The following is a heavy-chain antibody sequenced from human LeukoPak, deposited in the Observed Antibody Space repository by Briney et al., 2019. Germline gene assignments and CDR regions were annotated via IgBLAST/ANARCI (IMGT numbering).Heavy chain of an antibody. V-gene: IGHV3-23*01. Sequence: GSLRLSCAASGFTLSSYAMSWVRQAAGKGLEWVSAISGSSSSTYYADSVKGRFTISRDNSKNTLYLQMNSLRAEDTAVYYCAKSASYYDFWSGSTCFDYWGQGTLVTVSS. CDR1: GFTLSSYA. CDR3: AKSASYYDFWSGSTCFDY. J-gene: IGHJ4*02. CDR2: ISGSSSST. D-gene: IGHD3-3*01.